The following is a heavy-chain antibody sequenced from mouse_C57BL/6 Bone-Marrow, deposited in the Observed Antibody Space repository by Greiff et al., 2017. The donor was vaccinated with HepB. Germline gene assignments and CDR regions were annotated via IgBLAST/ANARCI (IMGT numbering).Heavy chain of an antibody. CDR1: GYTFTSYW. Sequence: QVQLQQPGAELVKPGASVKLSCKASGYTFTSYWMHWVKQRPGQGLEWIGMIHPNSGSTNYNEKFKGKATLTVDKSSSTAYMQLSSLTSEDSAVYYCARRATVDFDYWGQGTTLTVSS. CDR3: ARRATVDFDY. D-gene: IGHD1-1*01. V-gene: IGHV1-64*01. J-gene: IGHJ2*01. CDR2: IHPNSGST.